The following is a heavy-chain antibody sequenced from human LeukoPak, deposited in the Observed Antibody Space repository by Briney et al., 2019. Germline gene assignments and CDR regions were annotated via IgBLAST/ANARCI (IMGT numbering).Heavy chain of an antibody. CDR1: GFTFSSYW. V-gene: IGHV3-7*01. J-gene: IGHJ4*02. CDR3: ARGGEGYYNDYFDY. Sequence: GGSLRLSCAASGFTFSSYWMSWVRQAPGKGLEWVANIKQDGSEKYYVDSVKGRFTISRDNAKNSLYLQMNSLRAEDTAVYYCARGGEGYYNDYFDYWGQGTLVTVSS. D-gene: IGHD3-9*01. CDR2: IKQDGSEK.